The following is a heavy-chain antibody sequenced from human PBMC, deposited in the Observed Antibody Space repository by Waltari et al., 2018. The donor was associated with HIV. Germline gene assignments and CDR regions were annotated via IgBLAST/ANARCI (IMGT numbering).Heavy chain of an antibody. CDR1: NASFSDSY. Sequence: QVQLQQWGAGLLKPSDTLSLTCAVYNASFSDSYWTWSRQIPGKRLEWIGEINHRGSNDYNPSLKSRVTMSSDMSKRQFSMRLKSVVAADTALYFCAGGRDSREQRLVAGFDFWGRGTLVTVSS. D-gene: IGHD2-8*02. V-gene: IGHV4-34*02. J-gene: IGHJ4*02. CDR3: AGGRDSREQRLVAGFDF. CDR2: INHRGSN.